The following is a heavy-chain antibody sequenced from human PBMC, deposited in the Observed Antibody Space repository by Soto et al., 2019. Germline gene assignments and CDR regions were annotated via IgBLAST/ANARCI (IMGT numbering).Heavy chain of an antibody. V-gene: IGHV1-69*06. Sequence: QVQLVQSGAEVKKPGSSVKVSCKASGGTFSSYAISWVRQAPGQGLEWMGGIIPIFGTANYAQKFQGRVTITADKSTSTAYMEPRSLRSEDTAVYYCASPRGEYSGSPEIFDAFDIWGQGTMVTVSS. D-gene: IGHD6-6*01. CDR3: ASPRGEYSGSPEIFDAFDI. J-gene: IGHJ3*02. CDR2: IIPIFGTA. CDR1: GGTFSSYA.